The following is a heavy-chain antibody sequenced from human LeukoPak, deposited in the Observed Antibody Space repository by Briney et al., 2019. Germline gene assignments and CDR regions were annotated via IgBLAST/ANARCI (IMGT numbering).Heavy chain of an antibody. CDR3: AGDSSNWNIDY. CDR1: GFTFSSYG. V-gene: IGHV3-21*01. J-gene: IGHJ4*02. CDR2: ISSSSSYI. D-gene: IGHD6-13*01. Sequence: GGSLRLSCAASGFTFSSYGMNWVRQAPGKGLDWVSSISSSSSYIYYADSVKGRFTISRDNAKNSLYLQMNSLRVEDTAVYYCAGDSSNWNIDYWGQGTPVTVSS.